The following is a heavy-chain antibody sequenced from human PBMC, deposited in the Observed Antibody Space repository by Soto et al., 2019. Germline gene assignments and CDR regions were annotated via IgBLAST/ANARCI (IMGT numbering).Heavy chain of an antibody. D-gene: IGHD5-18*01. CDR1: GDSIRNYY. CDR2: IFYSGST. V-gene: IGHV4-59*01. Sequence: SETLSLTCTVSGDSIRNYYWSWIRQPPGKGLEYIGYIFYSGSTNYNPSLKSRVAISVDTSRNQFALKLRSVTAADTATYYCARVKRGYSYGSIIDFWGRGTLVTVSS. CDR3: ARVKRGYSYGSIIDF. J-gene: IGHJ4*01.